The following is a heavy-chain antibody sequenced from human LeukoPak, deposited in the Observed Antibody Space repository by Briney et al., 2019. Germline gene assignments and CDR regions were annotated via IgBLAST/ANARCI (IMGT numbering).Heavy chain of an antibody. J-gene: IGHJ6*03. CDR3: ARDGGYDYVWGSYRYYMDV. Sequence: TGGSLRLSCAASGFPFDDYGMSWVRQAPGKGLEWVSGINWNGGSTGYADSVKGRFTISRDNAKNSLYLQMNSLRAEDTALYYCARDGGYDYVWGSYRYYMDVWGKGTTVTVSS. CDR2: INWNGGST. D-gene: IGHD3-16*02. V-gene: IGHV3-20*04. CDR1: GFPFDDYG.